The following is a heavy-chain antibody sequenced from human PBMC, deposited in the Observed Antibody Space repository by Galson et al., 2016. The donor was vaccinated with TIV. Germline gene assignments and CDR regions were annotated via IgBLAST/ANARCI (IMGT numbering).Heavy chain of an antibody. CDR1: GFSFDDYA. CDR3: AKARIRDYGGNGHYYYYGMDV. CDR2: ISWNSANR. Sequence: SLRLSCAASGFSFDDYAMHWVRHPPGKGLEWVSGISWNSANRGYGDSVQGRFSISRDNAKNARYLQMNSLRPEDPALYYCAKARIRDYGGNGHYYYYGMDVWGQGTTVTVSS. D-gene: IGHD4-23*01. J-gene: IGHJ6*02. V-gene: IGHV3-9*01.